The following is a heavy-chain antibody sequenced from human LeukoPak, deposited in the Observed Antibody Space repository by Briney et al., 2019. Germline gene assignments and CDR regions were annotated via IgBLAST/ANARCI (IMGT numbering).Heavy chain of an antibody. Sequence: GESLKISXKGSGYSFTSYWIGWVRQMPGKGLEWMGIIYPGDSDTRYSPSFQGQVTISADKSISTAYLQWSSLKASDTAMYYCARLLLWFGELSGFDYWGQGTLVTVSS. V-gene: IGHV5-51*01. CDR1: GYSFTSYW. D-gene: IGHD3-10*01. CDR3: ARLLLWFGELSGFDY. CDR2: IYPGDSDT. J-gene: IGHJ4*02.